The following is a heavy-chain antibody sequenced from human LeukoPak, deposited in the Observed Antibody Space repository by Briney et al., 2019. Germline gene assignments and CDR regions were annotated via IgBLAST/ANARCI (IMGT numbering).Heavy chain of an antibody. CDR3: ACESSNFDY. CDR1: GYSISSGYY. D-gene: IGHD1-26*01. CDR2: IYHSGST. J-gene: IGHJ4*02. V-gene: IGHV4-38-2*01. Sequence: SETLSLTCAVSGYSISSGYYWGWIRQPPGKGLEWIGSIYHSGSTYYNPSLKSRVTISVDTSKNQFSLKLSSVTAADTAVYYCACESSNFDYWGQGTLFTVSS.